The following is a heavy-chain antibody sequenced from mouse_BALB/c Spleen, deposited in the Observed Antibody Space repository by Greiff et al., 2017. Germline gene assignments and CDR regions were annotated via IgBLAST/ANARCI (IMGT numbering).Heavy chain of an antibody. CDR1: GYTFTSYW. CDR3: ARGGYYDYGDAMDY. V-gene: IGHV1S81*02. CDR2: INPSNGRT. D-gene: IGHD2-4*01. J-gene: IGHJ4*01. Sequence: QVQLKQPGAELVKPGASVKLSCKASGYTFTSYWMHWVKQRPGQGLEWIGEINPSNGRTNYNEKFKSKATLTVDKSSSTAYMQLSSLTSEDSAVYYCARGGYYDYGDAMDYWGQGTSVTVSS.